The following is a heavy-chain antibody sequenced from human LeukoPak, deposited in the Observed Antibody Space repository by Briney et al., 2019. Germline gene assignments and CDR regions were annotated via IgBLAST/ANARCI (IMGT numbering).Heavy chain of an antibody. CDR2: IIPILGIA. CDR3: ARGPWDY. V-gene: IGHV1-69*04. Sequence: SVKVSCKASGGTFSSYAISWVRQAPEQGLEWMGRIIPILGIANYAQKFQGRVTMTRDTSISTAYMELSRLRSDDTAVYYCARGPWDYWGQGTLVTVSS. CDR1: GGTFSSYA. J-gene: IGHJ4*02.